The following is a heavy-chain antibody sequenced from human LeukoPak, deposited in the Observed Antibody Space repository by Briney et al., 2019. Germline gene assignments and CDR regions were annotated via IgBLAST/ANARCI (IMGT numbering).Heavy chain of an antibody. CDR1: GYTFTGYY. J-gene: IGHJ3*02. CDR2: IYPYSGDT. V-gene: IGHV1-2*02. CDR3: ARDRNSGSSLDI. D-gene: IGHD6-6*01. Sequence: ASVTVSCKASGYTFTGYYIHWVRQAPAQGLEWMGWIYPYSGDTNYAQNFQGRVTMTSDTSISTAYMELSSLKSDDTAVHYCARDRNSGSSLDIWGQGTMLTVSS.